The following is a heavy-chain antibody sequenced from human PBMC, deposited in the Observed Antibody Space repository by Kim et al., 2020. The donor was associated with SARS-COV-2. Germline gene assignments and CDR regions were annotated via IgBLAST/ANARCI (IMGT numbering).Heavy chain of an antibody. D-gene: IGHD2-21*01. CDR1: GFSVSSRY. J-gene: IGHJ4*02. Sequence: GGSLRLSCAAFGFSVSSRYMTWVRQAPGKGLEWVSVIWVDGTTYYAASVMGRFTISRDNAKNTLYIQMNSLRAEDTAVYYCTRDVLAGYWNWGQGTLVTVSS. CDR3: TRDVLAGYWN. CDR2: IWVDGTT. V-gene: IGHV3-53*01.